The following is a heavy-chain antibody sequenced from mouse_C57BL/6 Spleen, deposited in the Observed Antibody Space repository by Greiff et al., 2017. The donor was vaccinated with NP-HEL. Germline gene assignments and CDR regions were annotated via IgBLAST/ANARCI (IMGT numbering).Heavy chain of an antibody. J-gene: IGHJ3*01. CDR1: GFTFSSYA. CDR2: ISSGGDYI. D-gene: IGHD2-4*01. CDR3: TREGDYDYDGGFAY. Sequence: EVQGVESGEGLVKPGGSLKLSCAASGFTFSSYAMSWVRQTPEKRLEWVAYISSGGDYIYYADTVKGRFTISRDNARNTLYLQMSSLKSEDTAMYYCTREGDYDYDGGFAYWGQGTLVTVSA. V-gene: IGHV5-9-1*02.